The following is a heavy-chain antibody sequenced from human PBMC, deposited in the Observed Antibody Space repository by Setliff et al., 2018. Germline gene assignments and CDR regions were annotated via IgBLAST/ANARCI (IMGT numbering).Heavy chain of an antibody. CDR1: GGSVSTFY. CDR3: AHSTTFDLHHDY. Sequence: PSETLSLTCRVSGGSVSTFYWTWIRQPPGKGLEWTGYIFTSGSTQYNPSLKSRATISRDTSSNQFSLKLFSVTAADTAVYYCAHSTTFDLHHDYWGQGTLVTSPQ. V-gene: IGHV4-4*09. D-gene: IGHD3-9*01. CDR2: IFTSGST. J-gene: IGHJ4*02.